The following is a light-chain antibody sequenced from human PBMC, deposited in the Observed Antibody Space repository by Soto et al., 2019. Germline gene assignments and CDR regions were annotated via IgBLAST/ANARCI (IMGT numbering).Light chain of an antibody. CDR1: QGIRND. CDR2: AAS. V-gene: IGKV1-6*01. Sequence: AIQMTQSPSSLSASVGDRVTITCRASQGIRNDLGWYQQKPGKAPNLLIYAASSLQSGVPSRFSGSGSGTDFTLTISSLQPEDFASYYCLQDYNYPRTFGQGTKVDIK. CDR3: LQDYNYPRT. J-gene: IGKJ1*01.